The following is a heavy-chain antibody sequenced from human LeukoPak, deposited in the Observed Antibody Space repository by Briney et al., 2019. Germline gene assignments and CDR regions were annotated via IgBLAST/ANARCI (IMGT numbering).Heavy chain of an antibody. CDR3: AKGARYCSGGSCFDEYYFDY. J-gene: IGHJ4*02. Sequence: GGSLRLSCAASGFTFSNYAMSWVRQAPGKGLEWVSGICGSGGSTYYAASVKGRFTISRDNSKNKLYLQMNSLRAEDTAVYFCAKGARYCSGGSCFDEYYFDYWGQGTLVTVSS. V-gene: IGHV3-23*01. D-gene: IGHD2-15*01. CDR2: ICGSGGST. CDR1: GFTFSNYA.